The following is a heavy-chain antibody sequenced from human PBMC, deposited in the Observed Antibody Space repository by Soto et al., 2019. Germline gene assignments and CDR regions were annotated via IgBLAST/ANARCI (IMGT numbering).Heavy chain of an antibody. V-gene: IGHV3-30*18. J-gene: IGHJ4*02. CDR1: GFTFSSYG. CDR3: AKPFVY. Sequence: PGGSLRLSCAASGFTFSSYGMHWVRQAPGKGLEWVAVISYDGSNKYYADSVKGRFTISRDNSKNTLYLQMNSLRAEDTAVYYCAKPFVYWGQGTLVTVSS. CDR2: ISYDGSNK.